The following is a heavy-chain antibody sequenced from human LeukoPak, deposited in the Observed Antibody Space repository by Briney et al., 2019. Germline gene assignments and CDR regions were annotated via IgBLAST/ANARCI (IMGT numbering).Heavy chain of an antibody. Sequence: SETLSLTCIVSGVPISSFYWSWLRQPPGRGLEWVGYIHYTGRTHYNPSLKSRVSMSVDTSKTQFPLKLRSVTAADAAVYYCERGSALYYYGSEDYYGMDVWGQGATVTVSS. CDR3: ERGSALYYYGSEDYYGMDV. D-gene: IGHD3-10*01. V-gene: IGHV4-59*01. J-gene: IGHJ6*01. CDR2: IHYTGRT. CDR1: GVPISSFY.